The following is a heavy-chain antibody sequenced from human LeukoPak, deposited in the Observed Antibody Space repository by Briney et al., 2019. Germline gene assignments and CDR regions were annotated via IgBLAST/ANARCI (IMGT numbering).Heavy chain of an antibody. V-gene: IGHV3-21*01. CDR2: IGDSGSNYI. Sequence: GGSLRLSCAASGFTLSHYNMNWVRQAPGKGLEWVSSIGDSGSNYIYYADSVKGRFTISRDSAKNSLYLQMKSLRAEDTAVYYCARAIPVAGEDDYWGQGNLVSVSS. J-gene: IGHJ4*02. D-gene: IGHD6-19*01. CDR3: ARAIPVAGEDDY. CDR1: GFTLSHYN.